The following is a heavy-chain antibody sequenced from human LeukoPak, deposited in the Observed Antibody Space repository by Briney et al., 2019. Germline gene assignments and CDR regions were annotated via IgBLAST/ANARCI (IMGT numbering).Heavy chain of an antibody. J-gene: IGHJ4*02. CDR1: GGSISSGDYY. V-gene: IGHV4-30-4*01. CDR2: IYYSGST. D-gene: IGHD5-24*01. CDR3: ASRRDGYNDFDY. Sequence: SQTLSLTCTVSGGSISSGDYYWSWIRQPPGKGLEWIGYIYYSGSTYYNPSLKSRDTISVDTSKNQFSLKLSSVTAADTAVYYCASRRDGYNDFDYWGQGTLVTVSS.